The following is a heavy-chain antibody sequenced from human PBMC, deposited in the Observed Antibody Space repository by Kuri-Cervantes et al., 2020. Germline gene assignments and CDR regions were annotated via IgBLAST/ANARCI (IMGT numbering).Heavy chain of an antibody. Sequence: ASVKVSCKASGYTFTGYCVHWVRQAPGQGLEWMGWINPNSGGTNYAQRFQGRVTMTRDTSISTAYMELSSLRSDDTAVYYCARDRADYEPDFHYWGQGTLVTVSS. CDR1: GYTFTGYC. D-gene: IGHD4-17*01. J-gene: IGHJ4*02. V-gene: IGHV1-2*02. CDR2: INPNSGGT. CDR3: ARDRADYEPDFHY.